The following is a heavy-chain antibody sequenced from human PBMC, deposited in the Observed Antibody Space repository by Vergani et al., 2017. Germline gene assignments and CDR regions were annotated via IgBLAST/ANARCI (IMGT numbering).Heavy chain of an antibody. Sequence: EVELVQSGPEMRKPGESLKLSCKGSEYCFGIYWIGWVRQVPGKGLEWMGIIYPADSDTRYSPSFQGQVTISADKSISTAILQWDSLKASDTALYYCARHTTYTDSWGQGTLVTVSS. V-gene: IGHV5-51*01. D-gene: IGHD1-1*01. CDR3: ARHTTYTDS. CDR2: IYPADSDT. CDR1: EYCFGIYW. J-gene: IGHJ4*02.